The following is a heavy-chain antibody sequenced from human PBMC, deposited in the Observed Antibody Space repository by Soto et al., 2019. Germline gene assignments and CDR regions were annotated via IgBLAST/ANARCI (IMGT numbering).Heavy chain of an antibody. V-gene: IGHV1-18*01. CDR1: GYTFTDYG. J-gene: IGHJ4*02. CDR2: ISGYNGNT. Sequence: QVQLVQSGAEVKKPGASVKVSCKASGYTFTDYGISWVRQAPGQVLEWMGWISGYNGNTDYAQSFQGRVTMTTDTSTSTAYMELRSLRSDDTAVFFCARDSGTLGVWAYFFDYWGQGTLVTVSS. D-gene: IGHD1-1*01. CDR3: ARDSGTLGVWAYFFDY.